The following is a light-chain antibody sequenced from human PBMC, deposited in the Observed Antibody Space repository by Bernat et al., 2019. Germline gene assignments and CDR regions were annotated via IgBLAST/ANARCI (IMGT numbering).Light chain of an antibody. J-gene: IGLJ1*01. CDR2: AVA. CDR3: SSYTRSATYV. CDR1: SSDIGSYNY. Sequence: QSALTQPASVSGSPGQSITISCIGTSSDIGSYNYVSWYQQHPGKAPNLLIYAVANRPSGVSNRFSASKSGNTASLTISGLQAEDESDYSCSSYTRSATYVFGTGTKVTVL. V-gene: IGLV2-14*03.